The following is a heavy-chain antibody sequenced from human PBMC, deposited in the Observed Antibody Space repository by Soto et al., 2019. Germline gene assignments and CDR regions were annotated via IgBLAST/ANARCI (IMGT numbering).Heavy chain of an antibody. Sequence: GGSLRLSCAASGFTFSSYGMHWVRQAPGKGLEWVAVIWYDGSNKYYADSVKGRFTISRDNSKNTLYLQMNSLRAEDTAVYYCVLYKQQLALDYWGQGTLVTVSS. CDR2: IWYDGSNK. CDR3: VLYKQQLALDY. J-gene: IGHJ4*02. D-gene: IGHD6-13*01. V-gene: IGHV3-33*01. CDR1: GFTFSSYG.